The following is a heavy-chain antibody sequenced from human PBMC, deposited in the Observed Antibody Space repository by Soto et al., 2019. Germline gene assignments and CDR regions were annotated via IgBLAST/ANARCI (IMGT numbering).Heavy chain of an antibody. V-gene: IGHV3-74*01. CDR2: INSDGSST. Sequence: GGSLRLSCAASGFTFSSYWMHWVRQAPGKGLVWVSRINSDGSSTSYADSVKGRFTISRDNAKNTLYLQMNSLRAEDTAVYYCAREGPLVVIARPFDYWGQGTLVTVSS. J-gene: IGHJ4*02. CDR1: GFTFSSYW. CDR3: AREGPLVVIARPFDY. D-gene: IGHD2-21*01.